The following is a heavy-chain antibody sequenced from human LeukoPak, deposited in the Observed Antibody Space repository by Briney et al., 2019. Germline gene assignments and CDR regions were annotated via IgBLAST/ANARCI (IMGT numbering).Heavy chain of an antibody. CDR3: ARAPLTDYGDHRHFDY. Sequence: ASVKVSCKASGNTFTTYGISWVRQAPGQGLEWMGWISTYSGNTNLAQNLQGRVTMTTDTSTSTAYMELSSLRSEDTAVYYCARAPLTDYGDHRHFDYWGQGTLVTVSS. J-gene: IGHJ4*02. CDR1: GNTFTTYG. CDR2: ISTYSGNT. V-gene: IGHV1-18*01. D-gene: IGHD4-17*01.